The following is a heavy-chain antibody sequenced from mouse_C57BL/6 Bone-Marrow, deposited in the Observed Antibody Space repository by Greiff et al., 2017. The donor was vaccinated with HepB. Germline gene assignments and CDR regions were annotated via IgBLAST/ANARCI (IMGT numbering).Heavy chain of an antibody. CDR1: GYTFTSYG. J-gene: IGHJ3*01. CDR3: ARSRGSYGAY. Sequence: QVQLKESGAELARPGASVKLSCKASGYTFTSYGISWVKQRTGQGLEWIGEIYPRSGNTYYNEKFKGKATLTADKSSSTAYMELRSLTSEDSAVYFCARSRGSYGAYWGQGTLVTVSA. CDR2: IYPRSGNT. V-gene: IGHV1-81*01. D-gene: IGHD1-1*02.